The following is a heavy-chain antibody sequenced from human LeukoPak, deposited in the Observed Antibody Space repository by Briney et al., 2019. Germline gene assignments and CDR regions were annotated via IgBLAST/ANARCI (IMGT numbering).Heavy chain of an antibody. CDR3: ARVTSSSWYVDY. J-gene: IGHJ4*01. V-gene: IGHV3-21*01. CDR2: ISSSSSYI. Sequence: GGSLRLSCAASGFTFDDYGVSWVRQAPGKGLEWVSSISSSSSYIYYADSVKGRFTISRDNAKNSLYLQMNSLRAEDTAVYYCARVTSSSWYVDYWGQGTLVTVSS. CDR1: GFTFDDYG. D-gene: IGHD6-13*01.